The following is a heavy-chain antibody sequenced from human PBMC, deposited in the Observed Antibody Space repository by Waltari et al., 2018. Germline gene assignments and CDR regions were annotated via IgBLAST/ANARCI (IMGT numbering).Heavy chain of an antibody. Sequence: QVQLQESGPGLVKPSETLSLTCTVSGGSISSYSWSWIRQPPGKGLEWIGYIYYSGSTNYNPSLKSRVTISVDTSKNQFSLKLSSVTAADTAVYYCARAGDFWSGYPYYFDYWGQGTLVTGSS. J-gene: IGHJ4*02. V-gene: IGHV4-59*01. CDR2: IYYSGST. CDR1: GGSISSYS. D-gene: IGHD3-3*01. CDR3: ARAGDFWSGYPYYFDY.